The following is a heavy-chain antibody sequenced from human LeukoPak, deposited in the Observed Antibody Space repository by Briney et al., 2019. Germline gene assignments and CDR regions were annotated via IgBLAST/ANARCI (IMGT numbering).Heavy chain of an antibody. CDR2: INPISGAT. Sequence: GASVKVSCKTSGYTFTRYYMQWVRQAPGHGLERMGIINPISGATDYAQKFQGRVTMTRDTSTSTVYMELSSLRSEYTAMYYCARLPYRDGVAQDYWGQGTLVTVPP. CDR1: GYTFTRYY. D-gene: IGHD3-16*02. CDR3: ARLPYRDGVAQDY. J-gene: IGHJ4*02. V-gene: IGHV1-46*01.